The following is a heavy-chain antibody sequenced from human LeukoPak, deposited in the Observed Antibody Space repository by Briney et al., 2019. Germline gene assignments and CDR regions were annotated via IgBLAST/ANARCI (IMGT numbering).Heavy chain of an antibody. D-gene: IGHD4-17*01. Sequence: GGSLRLSCAASGFTFSSYAMSWVRQAPGKGLEWVSAISGSGGSTYYVDSVKGRFTISRDNSKNTLYMQMTSLRAEDTAVYYCAKHDYGFPYYYGMDVWGQGTTVTVSS. V-gene: IGHV3-23*01. CDR3: AKHDYGFPYYYGMDV. CDR2: ISGSGGST. CDR1: GFTFSSYA. J-gene: IGHJ6*02.